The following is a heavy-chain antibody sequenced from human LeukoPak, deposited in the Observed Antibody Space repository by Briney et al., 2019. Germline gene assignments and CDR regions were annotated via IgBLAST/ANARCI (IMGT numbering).Heavy chain of an antibody. CDR1: GGSISSSRYY. D-gene: IGHD3-22*01. Sequence: SETLSLTCTVSGGSISSSRYYWGWIRQPPWRGLEWIGSIYYGGSTYYNPSLKSRVTVSVDTSKNQFSLKLSSVTAADTSVYYCAILGSSENYSDSNGFYYHFDYWGQGTLVTVSS. J-gene: IGHJ4*02. V-gene: IGHV4-39*01. CDR3: AILGSSENYSDSNGFYYHFDY. CDR2: IYYGGST.